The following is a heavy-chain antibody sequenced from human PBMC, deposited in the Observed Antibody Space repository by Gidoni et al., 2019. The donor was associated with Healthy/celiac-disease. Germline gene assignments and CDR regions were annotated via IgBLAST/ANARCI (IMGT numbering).Heavy chain of an antibody. CDR3: ARGRTYYYDSSGYYYSDY. D-gene: IGHD3-22*01. Sequence: EVQLVESGGGLVQPGGSLRLSCAASGFTFSSYWMGWVRQAPGKGLEWVANIKQDGSEKYYVASVKGRFTITRDNAKNSLYLQMNSLRAEDTAVYYCARGRTYYYDSSGYYYSDYWGQGTLVTVSS. V-gene: IGHV3-7*01. CDR1: GFTFSSYW. CDR2: IKQDGSEK. J-gene: IGHJ4*02.